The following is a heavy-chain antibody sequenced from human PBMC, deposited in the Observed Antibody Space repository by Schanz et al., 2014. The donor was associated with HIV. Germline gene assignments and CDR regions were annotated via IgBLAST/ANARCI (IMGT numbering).Heavy chain of an antibody. D-gene: IGHD5-18*01. Sequence: VQLVESGGGLVQPGASLRVSCAASGFTFRRHGMHWVRQAPGKGLEWVALISFDGATRSYVDSVQGRFTISRDNVKNSLYLQMNSLRFADTAVYYCVRGDTVFEYWGQGTLVTVS. CDR2: ISFDGATR. CDR3: VRGDTVFEY. V-gene: IGHV3-30*03. J-gene: IGHJ4*02. CDR1: GFTFRRHG.